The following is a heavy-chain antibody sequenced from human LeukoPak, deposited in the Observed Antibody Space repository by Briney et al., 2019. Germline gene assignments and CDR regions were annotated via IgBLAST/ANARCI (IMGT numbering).Heavy chain of an antibody. CDR2: IRYDGSNK. V-gene: IGHV3-30*02. CDR3: AKDGLSEAYYYYYMDV. Sequence: GGSLRLSCAASGFTFSSYGMHWVRQAPGKGLEWVAFIRYDGSNKYYADSVKGRFTISRDNSKNTLYLQMNSLRAEDTAVYYCAKDGLSEAYYYYYMDVWGKGTTVTVSS. CDR1: GFTFSSYG. J-gene: IGHJ6*03.